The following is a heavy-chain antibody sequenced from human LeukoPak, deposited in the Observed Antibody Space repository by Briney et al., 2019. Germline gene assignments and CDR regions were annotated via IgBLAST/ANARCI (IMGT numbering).Heavy chain of an antibody. V-gene: IGHV4-39*01. J-gene: IGHJ3*02. CDR1: GGSISSSSYY. CDR2: IYYSGST. Sequence: PSETLSLTCTVSGGSISSSSYYWGWIRQPPGKGLEWIGSIYYSGSTYYNPSLKSRVTISVDTSKNQFSLKLSSVTAADTAVYYCESAISGRDAFDIWGQGTMVTVSS. CDR3: ESAISGRDAFDI.